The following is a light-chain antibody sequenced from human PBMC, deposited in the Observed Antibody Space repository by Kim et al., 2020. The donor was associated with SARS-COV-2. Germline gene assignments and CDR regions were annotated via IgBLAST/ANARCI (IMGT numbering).Light chain of an antibody. J-gene: IGLJ2*01. Sequence: SYELTQPPSVSVAPGKTARITCGGNNIGSKSVHWYQQKPGQAPVLVIYYDSDRPSGIPERFSGSNSGNTATLTISRVEAGDEADYYCQVWDSGGVFGGGT. CDR3: QVWDSGGV. CDR2: YDS. V-gene: IGLV3-21*04. CDR1: NIGSKS.